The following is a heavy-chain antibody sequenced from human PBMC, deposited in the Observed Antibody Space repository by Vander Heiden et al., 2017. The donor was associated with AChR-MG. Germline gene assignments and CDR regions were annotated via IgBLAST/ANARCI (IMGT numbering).Heavy chain of an antibody. CDR1: GYTFTSYD. V-gene: IGHV1-8*01. CDR2: MNPNSGNT. Sequence: QVQLVQSGAEVKKPGASVKVSCKASGYTFTSYDINWVRQATGQGLEWMGWMNPNSGNTGYAQKFQGRVTMTRNTSIITAYMELSSLRSEDTAVYYCAGRSREWFGEGEYFDYWGQGTLVTVSS. J-gene: IGHJ4*02. CDR3: AGRSREWFGEGEYFDY. D-gene: IGHD3-10*01.